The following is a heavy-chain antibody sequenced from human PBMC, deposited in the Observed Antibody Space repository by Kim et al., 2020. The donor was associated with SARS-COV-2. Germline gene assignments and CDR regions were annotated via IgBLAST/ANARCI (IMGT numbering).Heavy chain of an antibody. D-gene: IGHD3-9*01. Sequence: RFTISRDNSKNTMYLQMNSLRAEDTAVYYCAKDEYYDILTGYFPPGSMDVWGQGTTVTVSS. V-gene: IGHV3-23*01. CDR3: AKDEYYDILTGYFPPGSMDV. J-gene: IGHJ6*02.